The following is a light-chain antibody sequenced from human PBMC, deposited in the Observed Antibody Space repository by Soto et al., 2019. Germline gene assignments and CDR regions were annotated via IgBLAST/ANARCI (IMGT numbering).Light chain of an antibody. CDR1: QRIITY. J-gene: IGKJ1*01. CDR3: QQSYSSPWT. V-gene: IGKV1-39*01. CDR2: AS. Sequence: DIQMTQSPSSLAASVGDTVTMTCRARQRIITYLNWYQQKPGKAPKLLIYASTLQGGVPSRFSGSRSGTDFTLTISSVQPEDFATYYCQQSYSSPWTFGQGTKVEIK.